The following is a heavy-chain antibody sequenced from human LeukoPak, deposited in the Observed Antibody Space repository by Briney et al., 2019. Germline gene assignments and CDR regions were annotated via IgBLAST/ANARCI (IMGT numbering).Heavy chain of an antibody. V-gene: IGHV3-48*02. Sequence: PGGSLRLSCAPSGFTFSSYSMNWLRQAPGKGLEWVSYFSTRSSTISYADSVKGRFAISRDNAKNSLYLQMNSLRDEDTAVYYCARDQDYGFDSWGQGTLVTVSS. CDR2: FSTRSSTI. CDR1: GFTFSSYS. CDR3: ARDQDYGFDS. D-gene: IGHD4-17*01. J-gene: IGHJ4*02.